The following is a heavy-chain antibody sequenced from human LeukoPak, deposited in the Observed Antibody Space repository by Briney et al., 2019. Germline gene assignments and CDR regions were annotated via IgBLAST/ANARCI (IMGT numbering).Heavy chain of an antibody. CDR1: GYTFTSYG. D-gene: IGHD3-22*01. CDR3: AREIRYYDSSGFYYTFDY. J-gene: IGHJ4*02. CDR2: ISAYNGNT. V-gene: IGHV1-18*01. Sequence: ASVKVSCKXSGYTFTSYGISWVRQSPGQGLEWMGWISAYNGNTNYAQKLQGRVTMTTDTSTSTAYMELRSLRSDDTAVYYCAREIRYYDSSGFYYTFDYWGQGTLVTVSS.